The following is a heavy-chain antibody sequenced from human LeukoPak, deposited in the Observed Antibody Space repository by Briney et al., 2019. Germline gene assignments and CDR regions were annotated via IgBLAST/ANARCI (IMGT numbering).Heavy chain of an antibody. Sequence: GGSLRLSCAASGFTFSSYWMHWVRQAPGKGLVWVSRINSDGSSTSYADSVKGRFTISRDNAKNTLYLQMNSLRAEDTAVYYCASRPCLGRECFDYWGPGTLVTVSS. J-gene: IGHJ4*02. CDR2: INSDGSST. D-gene: IGHD1-26*01. CDR1: GFTFSSYW. CDR3: ASRPCLGRECFDY. V-gene: IGHV3-74*01.